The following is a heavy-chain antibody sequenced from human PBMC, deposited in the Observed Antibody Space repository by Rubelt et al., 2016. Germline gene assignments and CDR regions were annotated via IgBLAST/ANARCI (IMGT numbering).Heavy chain of an antibody. Sequence: EVHLAESGGGLVQPGGSLRLSCTASGFTVSFNYMSWVRQAPGKGLEWVSTISGSGDSTFHADSVMGRFTISRDTSKNTRYLQMNSLRVEDTAVYYWARGISYGYGGRDCWGQGTLVTVSS. V-gene: IGHV3-23*04. CDR2: ISGSGDST. J-gene: IGHJ4*02. CDR1: GFTVSFNY. D-gene: IGHD5-18*01. CDR3: ARGISYGYGGRDC.